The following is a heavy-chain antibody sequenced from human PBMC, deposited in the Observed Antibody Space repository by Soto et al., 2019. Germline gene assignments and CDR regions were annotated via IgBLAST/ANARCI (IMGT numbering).Heavy chain of an antibody. CDR3: ARTSPILVAAGYYYGMDV. CDR1: GYTFTSYS. V-gene: IGHV1-46*01. CDR2: INPSGGST. D-gene: IGHD6-13*01. Sequence: ASVKVSCKASGYTFTSYSMHWLRQAPGQGLEWMGIINPSGGSTSYAQKFQGRVTMTRDTSTSTVYMELSSLRAEDTAVYYCARTSPILVAAGYYYGMDVWGQGTMVTVSS. J-gene: IGHJ6*02.